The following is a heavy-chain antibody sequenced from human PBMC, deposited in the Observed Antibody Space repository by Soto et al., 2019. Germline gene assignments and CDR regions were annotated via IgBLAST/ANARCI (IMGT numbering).Heavy chain of an antibody. CDR2: INPSGGST. CDR1: GYTFTSYY. CDR3: AAGMVRGVFNY. V-gene: IGHV1-46*01. Sequence: VASVKVSCKASGYTFTSYYMHWVRQAPGQGLEWMGIINPSGGSTSFAQKFQGRVTITRDTSTSTAYMELSSLRSEDTAVYYCAAGMVRGVFNYWGQGTLVTVSS. D-gene: IGHD3-10*01. J-gene: IGHJ4*02.